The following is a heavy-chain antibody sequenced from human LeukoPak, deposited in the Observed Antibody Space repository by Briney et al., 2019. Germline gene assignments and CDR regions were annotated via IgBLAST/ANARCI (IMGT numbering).Heavy chain of an antibody. CDR2: ISSSSSTM. CDR1: GGTISNCG. J-gene: IGHJ4*02. V-gene: IGHV3-48*01. CDR3: AGGGAPRPDY. D-gene: IGHD6-6*01. Sequence: GGSLRLSCAASGGTISNCGKYWGRQAPGKGLEWVSYISSSSSTMSYADSVKGRFTISRDNAKNSLYLQMNSLRAENTAVYYCAGGGAPRPDYWGQGTLVTVSS.